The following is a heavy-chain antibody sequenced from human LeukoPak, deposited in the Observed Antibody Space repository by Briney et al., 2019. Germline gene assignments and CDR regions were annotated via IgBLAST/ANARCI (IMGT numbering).Heavy chain of an antibody. J-gene: IGHJ3*02. Sequence: GGSLRLSCAASGFTFSSYSMNWVRQAPGKGLEWVSSISNSGSYIYYADSVKGRFTISRDNAKNSLYLQMNSLRAEDTAVYYCAKSVLRFLEWLSADAFDIWGQGTMVTVSS. V-gene: IGHV3-21*01. CDR2: ISNSGSYI. CDR3: AKSVLRFLEWLSADAFDI. CDR1: GFTFSSYS. D-gene: IGHD3-3*01.